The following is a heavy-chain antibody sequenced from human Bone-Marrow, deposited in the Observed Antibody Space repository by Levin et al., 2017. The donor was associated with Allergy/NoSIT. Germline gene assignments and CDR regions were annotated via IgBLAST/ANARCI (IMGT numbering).Heavy chain of an antibody. J-gene: IGHJ4*02. Sequence: PSETLSLTCAVSGGSVSSSNYYWSWIRQPPGKGLEWIGYIYYSGSTHYNASLKSRVTTSVDTSKKQCSLKLSSVTAADTAVYYCARGTVAGPLDYWGQGTLVTVSS. D-gene: IGHD6-19*01. CDR2: IYYSGST. CDR1: GGSVSSSNYY. CDR3: ARGTVAGPLDY. V-gene: IGHV4-61*01.